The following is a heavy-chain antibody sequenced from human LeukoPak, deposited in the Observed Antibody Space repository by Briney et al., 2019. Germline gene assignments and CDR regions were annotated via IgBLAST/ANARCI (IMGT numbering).Heavy chain of an antibody. CDR2: ISSSGSTI. CDR1: GFTFSSYE. J-gene: IGHJ5*02. CDR3: AIRLLWFGDQYA. V-gene: IGHV3-48*03. Sequence: GGSLRLSCAASGFTFSSYEMNCVRQAPGKGLEWVSYISSSGSTIYYADSVNGRFTISRDKAKHSLYLQMNSLRAEDTAVYYCAIRLLWFGDQYAWGQGTLVTVSS. D-gene: IGHD3-10*01.